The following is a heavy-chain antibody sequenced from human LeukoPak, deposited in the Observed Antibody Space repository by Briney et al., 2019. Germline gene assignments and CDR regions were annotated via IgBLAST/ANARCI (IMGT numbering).Heavy chain of an antibody. Sequence: GGSLRLSCAASGFTFSSYAMSWVRQAPGKRLEWVSAISGSGGSTYYADSVKGRFTISRDNSKNTLYLQMNSLRAGDTAVYYCAKDLDGWSSSWYEDFDYWGQGTLVTVSS. D-gene: IGHD6-13*01. J-gene: IGHJ4*02. CDR3: AKDLDGWSSSWYEDFDY. CDR2: ISGSGGST. CDR1: GFTFSSYA. V-gene: IGHV3-23*01.